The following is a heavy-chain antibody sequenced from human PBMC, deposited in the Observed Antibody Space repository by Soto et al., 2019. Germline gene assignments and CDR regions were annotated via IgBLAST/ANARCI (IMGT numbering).Heavy chain of an antibody. CDR2: ISYDGSNK. D-gene: IGHD5-18*01. V-gene: IGHV3-30-3*01. CDR3: VREPETAMEERFDY. J-gene: IGHJ4*02. Sequence: VQLVESGGGVVQPGRSLRLSCAASGFTFSSYAMHWVRQAPGKGLEWVAVISYDGSNKYYADSVEGRFTISRDNSKNTLYLQMNSLRVEDTAVYYCVREPETAMEERFDYWGQGTLVTVSS. CDR1: GFTFSSYA.